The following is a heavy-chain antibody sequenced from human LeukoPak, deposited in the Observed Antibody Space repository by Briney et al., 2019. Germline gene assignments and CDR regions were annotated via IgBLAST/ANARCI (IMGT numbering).Heavy chain of an antibody. CDR3: ARGSGNDYLSLDY. CDR1: GYTFTSYY. D-gene: IGHD5-12*01. V-gene: IGHV1-2*02. J-gene: IGHJ4*02. CDR2: INPNSGDT. Sequence: GASVKVSCKASGYTFTSYYMHWVRQAPGQGPEWMGWINPNSGDTNYGQKFQGRVTMTRDTSINTAYMEVSRMTYDDSAVYYCARGSGNDYLSLDYWGQGTLVTVSS.